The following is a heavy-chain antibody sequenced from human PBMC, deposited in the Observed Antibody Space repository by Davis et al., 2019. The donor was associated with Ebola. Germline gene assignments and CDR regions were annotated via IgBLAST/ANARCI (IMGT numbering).Heavy chain of an antibody. CDR2: IWYDGSNK. CDR1: GFTFSSYG. J-gene: IGHJ1*01. CDR3: ARDGGYCSSTSCLRPFQH. Sequence: GESLKISCAASGFTFSSYGMHWVRQAPGKGLEWVAVIWYDGSNKYYADSVKGRFTISRDNSKNTLYLQMNSLRAEDTAVYYCARDGGYCSSTSCLRPFQHWGQGTLVTVSS. V-gene: IGHV3-33*01. D-gene: IGHD2-2*01.